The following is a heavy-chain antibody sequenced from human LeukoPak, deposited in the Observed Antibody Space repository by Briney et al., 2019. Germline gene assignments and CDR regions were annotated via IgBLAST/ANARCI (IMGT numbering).Heavy chain of an antibody. D-gene: IGHD4-17*01. CDR1: GYSISNGFY. Sequence: SETLSLTCTVSGYSISNGFYWGWIRQPPGKGLEWIGSIYYSGSTYHNPSLKSRVTISVDTSKNQFSLKLSSVTAADTAVYYCARARDYADFDYWGQGTLVTVSS. J-gene: IGHJ4*02. V-gene: IGHV4-38-2*02. CDR2: IYYSGST. CDR3: ARARDYADFDY.